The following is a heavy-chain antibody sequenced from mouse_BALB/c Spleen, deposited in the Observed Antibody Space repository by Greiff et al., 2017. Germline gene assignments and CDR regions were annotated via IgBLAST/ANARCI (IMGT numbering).Heavy chain of an antibody. J-gene: IGHJ2*01. Sequence: VQLQQSGPGLVKPSQSLSLTCSVTGYSITSGYYWNWIRQFPGNKLEWMGYISYDGSNNYNPSLKNRISITRDTSKNQFFLKLNSVTTEDTATYYSAREDDGSFDYWGQGTTLTVAS. D-gene: IGHD2-3*01. V-gene: IGHV3-6*02. CDR1: GYSITSGYY. CDR2: ISYDGSN. CDR3: AREDDGSFDY.